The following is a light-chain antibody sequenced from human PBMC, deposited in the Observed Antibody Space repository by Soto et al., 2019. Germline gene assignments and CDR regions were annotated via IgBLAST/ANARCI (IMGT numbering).Light chain of an antibody. V-gene: IGLV2-14*01. J-gene: IGLJ1*01. CDR3: SSYTSSSSRRV. Sequence: QSVLTQPASVSGSPGQSITISCTGTSRDVGGYNYVSWYQQHPGKAPKLMIYDVSNRPSGVSNRFSGSKSGNTASLTISGLQAEDEADYYCSSYTSSSSRRVFGTGTKVTVL. CDR2: DVS. CDR1: SRDVGGYNY.